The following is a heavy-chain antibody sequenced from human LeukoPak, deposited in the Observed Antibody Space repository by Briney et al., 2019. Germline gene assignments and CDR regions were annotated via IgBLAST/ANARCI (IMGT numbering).Heavy chain of an antibody. V-gene: IGHV4-39*01. CDR1: GGSISSSSYY. CDR3: ASLRRQTNAFDI. J-gene: IGHJ3*02. CDR2: IYYSGST. Sequence: SETLSLTCTVSGGSISSSSYYWGWIRQPPGKGLEWIGSIYYSGSTYYNPSLKSRVTISVGTSKNQFSLKLSSVTAADTAVYYCASLRRQTNAFDIWGQGTMVTVSS.